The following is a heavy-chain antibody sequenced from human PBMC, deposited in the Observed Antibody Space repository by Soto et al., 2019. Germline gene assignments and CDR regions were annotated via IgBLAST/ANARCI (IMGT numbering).Heavy chain of an antibody. V-gene: IGHV3-64*01. J-gene: IGHJ4*02. Sequence: PGGSLRLSCAASGFTFSAFAMHWVRLAPGRGLEYVSAISNNGDGTYYANSVKGRFIISRDNSKNTLFLHMDSLRSDDMAMYFCSRAPNLTHLYSHSGQGSLVIGSS. CDR3: SRAPNLTHLYSH. CDR2: ISNNGDGT. CDR1: GFTFSAFA. D-gene: IGHD2-21*01.